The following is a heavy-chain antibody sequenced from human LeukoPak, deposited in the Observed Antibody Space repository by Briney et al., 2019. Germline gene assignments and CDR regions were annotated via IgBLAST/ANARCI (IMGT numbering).Heavy chain of an antibody. V-gene: IGHV4-59*01. CDR2: IYYSGST. J-gene: IGHJ4*02. CDR1: GGSISSYY. Sequence: SETLSLTCTVSGGSISSYYWSWIRQPPGKGLEWIGYIYYSGSTNYNPSLKSRVTISVDTSKNQFSLKLSSVTAADTALYYCARDLGDGGYGSILFDYWGQGTLVTVSS. CDR3: ARDLGDGGYGSILFDY. D-gene: IGHD3-10*01.